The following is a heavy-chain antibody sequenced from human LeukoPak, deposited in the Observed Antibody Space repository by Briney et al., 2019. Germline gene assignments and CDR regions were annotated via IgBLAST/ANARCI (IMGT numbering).Heavy chain of an antibody. D-gene: IGHD2-2*01. J-gene: IGHJ4*02. CDR3: AKERSPTVVPAAKLLDY. V-gene: IGHV3-33*06. CDR1: GFTFSSYG. Sequence: GGSLRLSCAASGFTFSSYGMHWVRQAPGKGLEWVALIWYDGSNKYYADSVKGRFTISRDNSKNTLYLQMNSLRAEDTAVHYCAKERSPTVVPAAKLLDYWGQGTLVTVSS. CDR2: IWYDGSNK.